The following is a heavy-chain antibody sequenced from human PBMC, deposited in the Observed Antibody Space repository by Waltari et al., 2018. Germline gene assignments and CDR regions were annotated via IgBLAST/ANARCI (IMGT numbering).Heavy chain of an antibody. CDR1: GYTFTSYD. Sequence: QVQLVQSGAEVKKPGASVKVSCKASGYTFTSYDINWGRQATGQGLEWMGWMNPNSGNTGDAQKFQGRVTMTRNTSISTAYMELSSLRSEDTAVYYCARGRYSGYDANNWFDPWGQGTLVTVSS. CDR2: MNPNSGNT. V-gene: IGHV1-8*01. J-gene: IGHJ5*02. D-gene: IGHD5-12*01. CDR3: ARGRYSGYDANNWFDP.